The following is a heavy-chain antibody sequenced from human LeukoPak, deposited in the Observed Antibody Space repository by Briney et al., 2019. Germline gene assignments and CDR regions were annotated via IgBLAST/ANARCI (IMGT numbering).Heavy chain of an antibody. CDR3: ARDVGTSVDTAMVFGH. Sequence: GGSLRLSCAASGFNFSNYWMSWVRQAPGKGLEWVANIKQDGSEKYYVDSGKGRFTISRDNAKNSLYLQMNSLRAEDTAVYFCARDVGTSVDTAMVFGHWGQGTLVTVSS. J-gene: IGHJ4*02. D-gene: IGHD5-18*01. CDR2: IKQDGSEK. V-gene: IGHV3-7*03. CDR1: GFNFSNYW.